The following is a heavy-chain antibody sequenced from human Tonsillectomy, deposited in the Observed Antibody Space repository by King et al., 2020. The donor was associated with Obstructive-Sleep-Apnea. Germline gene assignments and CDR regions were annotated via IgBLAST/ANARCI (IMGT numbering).Heavy chain of an antibody. CDR3: ARGKDDFPNDY. CDR2: IYYSGST. Sequence: LQLQESGPGLVKPSETLSLTCTVSGGSISSSSYYWGWIRQPPGKGLEWIGSIYYSGSTYYNPSLKSRVTISVDTPKNQFSLKLSSVTAADTAVYYCARGKDDFPNDYWGQGTLVTVSS. D-gene: IGHD3-3*01. V-gene: IGHV4-39*07. J-gene: IGHJ4*02. CDR1: GGSISSSSYY.